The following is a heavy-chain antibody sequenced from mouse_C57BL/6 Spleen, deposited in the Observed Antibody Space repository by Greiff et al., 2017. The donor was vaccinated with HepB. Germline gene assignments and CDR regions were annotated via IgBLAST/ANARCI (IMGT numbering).Heavy chain of an antibody. CDR3: ARFAYDYGSFDY. D-gene: IGHD2-4*01. V-gene: IGHV1-26*01. J-gene: IGHJ2*01. CDR2: INPNNGGT. Sequence: VQLQQSGPELVKPGASVKISCKASGYTFTDYYMNWVKQSHGKSLEWIGDINPNNGGTSYNQKFKGKATLTVDKSSSTAYMELRSLTSEDSAVYYCARFAYDYGSFDYWGQGTTLTVSS. CDR1: GYTFTDYY.